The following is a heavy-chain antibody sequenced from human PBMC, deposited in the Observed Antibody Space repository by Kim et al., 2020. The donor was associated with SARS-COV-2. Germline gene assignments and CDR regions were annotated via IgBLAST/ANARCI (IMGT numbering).Heavy chain of an antibody. CDR3: ARGQVATIRTFDY. Sequence: SETLSLTCTVSGGSISSSSYYWGWIRQPPGKGLEWIGSIYYSGSTYYNPSLKSRVTISVDTSKNQFSLKLSSVTAADTAMYYCARGQVATIRTFDYWGQGTLVTVSS. V-gene: IGHV4-39*07. CDR1: GGSISSSSYY. D-gene: IGHD5-12*01. CDR2: IYYSGST. J-gene: IGHJ4*02.